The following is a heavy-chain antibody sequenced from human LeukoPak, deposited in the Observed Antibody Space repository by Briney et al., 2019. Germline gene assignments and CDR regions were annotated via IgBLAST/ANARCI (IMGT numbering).Heavy chain of an antibody. J-gene: IGHJ4*02. V-gene: IGHV1-46*01. CDR2: INPSGGST. CDR1: EYTFPSYN. CDR3: ARVGDGYSIDY. Sequence: ASVKVSCKASEYTFPSYNMHWVRKPPEQGLEWMGIINPSGGSTNYAQKFQGRVTMTRDTSTSTVYMELSSLRSEDTAVYYCARVGDGYSIDYWGQGTLVTVSS. D-gene: IGHD5-24*01.